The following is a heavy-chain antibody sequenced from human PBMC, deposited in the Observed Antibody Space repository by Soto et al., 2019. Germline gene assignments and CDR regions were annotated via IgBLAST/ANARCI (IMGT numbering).Heavy chain of an antibody. D-gene: IGHD6-13*01. J-gene: IGHJ6*02. Sequence: KASETLSLTCTFSCGSIISYYWSWIRQPAGKGLEWIGRIYTSGSTNYNPSLKSRVTMSVDTSKNQFSLKLSSVTAADTAVYYCARDREEVRAAAGKGPSYYYGMDVWGQGTTVTVSS. V-gene: IGHV4-4*07. CDR3: ARDREEVRAAAGKGPSYYYGMDV. CDR2: IYTSGST. CDR1: CGSIISYY.